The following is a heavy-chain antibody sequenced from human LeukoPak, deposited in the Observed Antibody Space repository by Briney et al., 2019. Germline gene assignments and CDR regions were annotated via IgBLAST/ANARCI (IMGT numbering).Heavy chain of an antibody. Sequence: LTGGSLRLSCAASGLSFSSHWMSWVRQAPGKGLEWVANINQDGSVINYVGSVKGRFTISRDNAENSLYLQMNSLRAEDTAVYYCAKDQRGGPRYYFDYWGQGTLVTVSS. CDR2: INQDGSVI. CDR1: GLSFSSHW. CDR3: AKDQRGGPRYYFDY. J-gene: IGHJ4*02. V-gene: IGHV3-7*03. D-gene: IGHD6-25*01.